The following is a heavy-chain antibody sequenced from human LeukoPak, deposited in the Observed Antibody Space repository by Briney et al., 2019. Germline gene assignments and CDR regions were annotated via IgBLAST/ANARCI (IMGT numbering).Heavy chain of an antibody. J-gene: IGHJ6*03. V-gene: IGHV1-2*02. D-gene: IGHD2-2*01. CDR1: GFTLTAY. CDR2: IKPNSGDT. CDR3: ARAASVPAGDYHYWYMDV. Sequence: ASVKVSCKASGFTLTAYIHWVRQDPRQGLQWMGWIKPNSGDTDYAQKFQGRVTMTRDTSISTVYMELSSLRSDDTAVYYCARAASVPAGDYHYWYMDVWGKGTTVTVSS.